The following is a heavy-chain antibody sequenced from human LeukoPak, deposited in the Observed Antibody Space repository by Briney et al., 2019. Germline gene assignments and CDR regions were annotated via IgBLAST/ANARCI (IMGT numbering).Heavy chain of an antibody. D-gene: IGHD5-12*01. V-gene: IGHV3-30*18. CDR3: AKGVGYGGMDV. CDR2: ISYDGHNE. CDR1: GFTFSGYG. Sequence: GGSLRLSCAASGFTFSGYGMHWVRQAPGKGLERVAVISYDGHNEYYGDSVKGRFTISRDNSKNTVSLQMDSLRAEDTGIYYCAKGVGYGGMDVWGQGTTVTVSS. J-gene: IGHJ6*02.